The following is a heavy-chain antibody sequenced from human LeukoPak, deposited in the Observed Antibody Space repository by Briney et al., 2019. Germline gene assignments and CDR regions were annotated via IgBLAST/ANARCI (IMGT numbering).Heavy chain of an antibody. CDR2: ISGSASDV. CDR1: GFTFSSYS. CDR3: ARLGQRITMVRGAHET. D-gene: IGHD3-10*01. V-gene: IGHV3-21*05. J-gene: IGHJ5*02. Sequence: GGSLRLSCAASGFTFSSYSMNWVRQAPGKGLELLSYISGSASDVNYIDSVRGRFTISRDNAKNSLYLQMNSLRAEDTAVYYCARLGQRITMVRGAHETWGQGTLVTVSS.